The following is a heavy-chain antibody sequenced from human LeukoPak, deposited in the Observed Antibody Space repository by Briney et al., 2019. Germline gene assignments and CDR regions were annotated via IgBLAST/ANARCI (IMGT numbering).Heavy chain of an antibody. V-gene: IGHV4-4*02. CDR3: ASSYGDYEAWFDP. Sequence: SETLSLTCAVSGGSISSSNWWSWVRQPPGKGLEWIGEIYHSGSTNYNPSLKSRVTISVDKSKNQFSLKLSSVTAAGTAVYYCASSYGDYEAWFDPWGQGTLVTVSS. J-gene: IGHJ5*02. CDR1: GGSISSSNW. CDR2: IYHSGST. D-gene: IGHD4-17*01.